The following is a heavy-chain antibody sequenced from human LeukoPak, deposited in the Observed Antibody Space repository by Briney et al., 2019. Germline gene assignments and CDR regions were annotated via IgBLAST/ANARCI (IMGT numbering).Heavy chain of an antibody. CDR1: GYTLTDLS. V-gene: IGHV1-24*01. Sequence: ASVKVSCKVSGYTLTDLSMHWVRQAPGKGLEWMGGFDPEDGETIYAQKFQGRVTMTEDTSADTAYMELSSLRSEDTAVYYCASWKYYDILTGYYPFDYWGQGTLVTVS. J-gene: IGHJ4*02. CDR2: FDPEDGET. CDR3: ASWKYYDILTGYYPFDY. D-gene: IGHD3-9*01.